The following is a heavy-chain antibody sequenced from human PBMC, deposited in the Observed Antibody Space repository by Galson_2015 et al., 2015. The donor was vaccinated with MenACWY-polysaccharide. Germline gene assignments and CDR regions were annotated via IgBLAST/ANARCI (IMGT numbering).Heavy chain of an antibody. D-gene: IGHD1/OR15-1a*01. CDR2: IKSDGSST. J-gene: IGHJ3*02. Sequence: SLRLSCAASGFTFSSNWMHWVRQAPGKGLVWVSLIKSDGSSTSYADSVKSRFTISRDNAKNTLHLQMNSLRVEDTALYYCARDGTGTVAGALDIWGQGTMVTVSS. V-gene: IGHV3-74*01. CDR1: GFTFSSNW. CDR3: ARDGTGTVAGALDI.